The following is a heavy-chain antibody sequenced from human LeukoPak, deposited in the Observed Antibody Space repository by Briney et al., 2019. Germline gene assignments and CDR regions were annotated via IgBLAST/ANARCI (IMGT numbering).Heavy chain of an antibody. Sequence: PGGSLRLSCAASGFTFSSYAMTWVRQAPGRGLEWVSVTSGSGGSTYYAESVKGRFTISRDNSKSTLYLQMNSLRAEDTAVYYCAKGIMYSSSWYFDYWGQGTLVTVSS. CDR1: GFTFSSYA. V-gene: IGHV3-23*01. J-gene: IGHJ4*02. D-gene: IGHD6-13*01. CDR2: TSGSGGST. CDR3: AKGIMYSSSWYFDY.